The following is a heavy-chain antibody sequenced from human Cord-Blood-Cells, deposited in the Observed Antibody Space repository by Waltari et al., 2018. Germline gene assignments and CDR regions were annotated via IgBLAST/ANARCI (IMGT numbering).Heavy chain of an antibody. V-gene: IGHV3-74*01. CDR3: ARDGRDKGAFDI. J-gene: IGHJ3*02. CDR2: INSDGSST. D-gene: IGHD1-1*01. Sequence: EVQLVESGGGLVQPGGSLRLSCAASGFTFSSYWMHWVRQAPGKGLVWVSRINSDGSSTRYADSVKGRFTISRDNAKNTLYLQMNSLRAEDTAVYYCARDGRDKGAFDIWGQGTMVTDSS. CDR1: GFTFSSYW.